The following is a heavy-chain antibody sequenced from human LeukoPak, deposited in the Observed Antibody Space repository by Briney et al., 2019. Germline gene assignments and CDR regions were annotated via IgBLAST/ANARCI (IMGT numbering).Heavy chain of an antibody. CDR2: IYYSGST. CDR1: GGSISSYY. J-gene: IGHJ4*02. D-gene: IGHD6-6*01. CDR3: ARETGGIAARGYYFDY. V-gene: IGHV4-59*12. Sequence: SETLSLTCTVSGGSISSYYWSWIRQPPGKGLEWIGYIYYSGSTNYNPSLKSRVTISVDTSKNQFSLQLSSVTAADTAVYYCARETGGIAARGYYFDYWGQGTLVTVSS.